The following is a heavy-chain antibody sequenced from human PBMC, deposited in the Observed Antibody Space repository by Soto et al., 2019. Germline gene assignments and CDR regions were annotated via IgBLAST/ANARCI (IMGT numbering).Heavy chain of an antibody. J-gene: IGHJ4*02. D-gene: IGHD6-13*01. CDR3: ARPGGSGWFYFDS. CDR2: IYYSGST. Sequence: TSETLSLTCIVSGESISGTIYYWGWIRQPPGKGLEWIGSIYYSGSTYYSPSLKSRVTISVDTSKNHFSLKLTSVTAADTAVYYCARPGGSGWFYFDSWGKGSQVPVSS. V-gene: IGHV4-39*02. CDR1: GESISGTIYY.